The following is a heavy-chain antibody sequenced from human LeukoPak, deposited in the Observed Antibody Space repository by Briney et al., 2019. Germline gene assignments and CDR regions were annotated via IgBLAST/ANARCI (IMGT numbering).Heavy chain of an antibody. CDR3: AKGHGDYVPAEYLQH. J-gene: IGHJ1*01. CDR2: ISGNSDRT. Sequence: GGSLRLSCAGSGFSFDNYAMTWVRQAPGKGLEWVSSISGNSDRTYYADSVKGRLAIFRDNSKNTVTLQMNSLRAEDTAVYSCAKGHGDYVPAEYLQHWGQGTLVTVSS. CDR1: GFSFDNYA. V-gene: IGHV3-23*01. D-gene: IGHD4-17*01.